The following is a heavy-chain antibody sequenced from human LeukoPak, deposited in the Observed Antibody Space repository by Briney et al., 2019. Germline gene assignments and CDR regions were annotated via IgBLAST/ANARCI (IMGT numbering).Heavy chain of an antibody. CDR1: GDSVSSTSAA. J-gene: IGHJ4*02. CDR3: AREEDTAMVIDY. D-gene: IGHD5-18*01. CDR2: TYYRSKWYN. Sequence: SQTLSLTCAISGDSVSSTSAAWTWIRQSPSRGLEWLGRTYYRSKWYNDYAVSVKSRITINPDTSKNQFSLQLNSVTPEDTAVYYCAREEDTAMVIDYWGQGTLVTVSS. V-gene: IGHV6-1*01.